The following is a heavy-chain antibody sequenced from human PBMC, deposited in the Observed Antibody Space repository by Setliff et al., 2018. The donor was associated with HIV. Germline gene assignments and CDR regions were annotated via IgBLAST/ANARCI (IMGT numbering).Heavy chain of an antibody. D-gene: IGHD6-19*01. J-gene: IGHJ4*02. CDR3: ARDIGGYSSL. Sequence: GGSLRLSCAASGFTFSSYTMNWVRQAPGKGLEWVSSISSSSYYIYYADSVKGRFTIARDNAKNMLYLQMNGLRAEDTAVYYCARDIGGYSSLWGQGTLVTVSS. CDR1: GFTFSSYT. CDR2: ISSSSYYI. V-gene: IGHV3-21*01.